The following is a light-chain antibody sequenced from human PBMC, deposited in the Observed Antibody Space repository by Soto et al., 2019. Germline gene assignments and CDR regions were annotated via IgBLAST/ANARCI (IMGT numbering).Light chain of an antibody. CDR3: QQYGSSGT. V-gene: IGKV3-20*01. CDR2: GAS. J-gene: IGKJ1*01. CDR1: QSVSNNY. Sequence: EVLLTQSPGTLSLSTGERCTLCCRASQSVSNNYLAWYQQKPGQAPRLLIYGASNRATGIPDRFSGSGSGTDFALTISRLETEDFAVYYCQQYGSSGTFGQGTKVDIK.